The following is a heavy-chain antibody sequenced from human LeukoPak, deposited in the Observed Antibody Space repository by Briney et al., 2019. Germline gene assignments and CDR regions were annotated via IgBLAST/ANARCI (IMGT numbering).Heavy chain of an antibody. CDR3: AGRSYYGSGSYTY. CDR1: GYTFTSYG. CDR2: ISAYNGNT. J-gene: IGHJ4*02. Sequence: ASVKVSCKASGYTFTSYGISWVRQAPGQGLEWMGWISAYNGNTNYAQKFQGRVTITADESTSTAYMELSSLRSEDTAVYYCAGRSYYGSGSYTYWGQGTLVTVSS. V-gene: IGHV1-18*04. D-gene: IGHD3-10*01.